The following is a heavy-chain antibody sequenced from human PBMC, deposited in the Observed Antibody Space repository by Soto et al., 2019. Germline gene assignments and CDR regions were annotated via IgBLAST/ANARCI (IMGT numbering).Heavy chain of an antibody. Sequence: QVQLVQSGAEVKKPGSSVKVSCKASGGTFSSYAISWVRQAPGQGLVWMGGIIPISGTANYAQKFQGRVTITADESTSTAYMELSSVRSEDTAVYYCARSQGSSTSLEIYYYYYYGMDVWGQGTTVTVSS. V-gene: IGHV1-69*01. CDR2: IIPISGTA. CDR1: GGTFSSYA. D-gene: IGHD2-2*01. CDR3: ARSQGSSTSLEIYYYYYYGMDV. J-gene: IGHJ6*02.